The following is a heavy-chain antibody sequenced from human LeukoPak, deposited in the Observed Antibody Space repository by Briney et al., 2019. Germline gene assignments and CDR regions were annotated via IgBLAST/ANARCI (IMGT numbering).Heavy chain of an antibody. D-gene: IGHD2-21*02. J-gene: IGHJ4*02. V-gene: IGHV1-46*01. CDR1: GYTFTSYY. Sequence: GSVKVSCKASGYTFTSYYMHWVRQAPGEGLEWMGTINPTGGSTGYAQKFQGRVTMTRDTSTSTVYMELSSLRSEDTAVYYCARDHYHKIHSVMVTAPDYWGQGTLVIVSS. CDR2: INPTGGST. CDR3: ARDHYHKIHSVMVTAPDY.